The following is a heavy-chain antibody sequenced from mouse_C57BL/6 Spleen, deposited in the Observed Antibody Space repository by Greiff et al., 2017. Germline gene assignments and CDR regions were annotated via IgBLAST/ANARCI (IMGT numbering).Heavy chain of an antibody. D-gene: IGHD2-4*01. J-gene: IGHJ3*01. V-gene: IGHV1-15*01. Sequence: VQLQQSGAELVRPGASVTLSCKASGYTFTDYEMHWVKQTPVHGLEWIGAIDPETGGTAYNQKFKGKAILTADKSSSTAYMELRSLTSEDSAVYYCTRSYDYDGGEWFAYWGQGTLVTVSA. CDR1: GYTFTDYE. CDR2: IDPETGGT. CDR3: TRSYDYDGGEWFAY.